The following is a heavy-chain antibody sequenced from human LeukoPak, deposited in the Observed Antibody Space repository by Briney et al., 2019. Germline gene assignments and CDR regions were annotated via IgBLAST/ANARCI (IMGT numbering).Heavy chain of an antibody. Sequence: SETLSLTCTVSGGSISSSGYYWGWIRQPPGKGLEWIGSIYYSGSTYYNPSLKSRVTISVDTSKNQFSLKLSSVTAADTAVYYCARRGSGWDHFDHWGQGTLVTVSS. CDR2: IYYSGST. CDR3: ARRGSGWDHFDH. CDR1: GGSISSSGYY. D-gene: IGHD6-19*01. J-gene: IGHJ4*02. V-gene: IGHV4-39*01.